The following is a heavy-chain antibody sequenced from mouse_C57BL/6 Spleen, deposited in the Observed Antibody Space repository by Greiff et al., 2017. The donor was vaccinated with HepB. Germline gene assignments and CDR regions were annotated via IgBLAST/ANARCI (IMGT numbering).Heavy chain of an antibody. Sequence: QVQLKQPGAELVMPGASVKLSCKASGYTFTSYWMHWVKQRPGQGLEWIGEIDPSDSYTNYNQKFKGKSTLTVDKSSSTAYMQLSSLTSEDSAVYYCAYGYDRGDYWGQGTTLTVSS. CDR1: GYTFTSYW. J-gene: IGHJ2*01. CDR2: IDPSDSYT. CDR3: AYGYDRGDY. V-gene: IGHV1-69*01. D-gene: IGHD2-2*01.